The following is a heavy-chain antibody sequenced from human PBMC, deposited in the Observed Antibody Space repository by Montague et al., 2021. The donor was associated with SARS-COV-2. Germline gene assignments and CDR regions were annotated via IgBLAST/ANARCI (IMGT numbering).Heavy chain of an antibody. Sequence: SETLSLTCTVSGGSISSYYWSWIRQPPGKGLEWNGYIYYSGSTNYNSSLKSRVTISVDTSTTKYSLKLRSVTAADTAAYYCAREKVYGSSTSCYESWFDPWGQGTLVTVSS. J-gene: IGHJ5*02. CDR3: AREKVYGSSTSCYESWFDP. V-gene: IGHV4-59*01. CDR2: IYYSGST. D-gene: IGHD2-2*01. CDR1: GGSISSYY.